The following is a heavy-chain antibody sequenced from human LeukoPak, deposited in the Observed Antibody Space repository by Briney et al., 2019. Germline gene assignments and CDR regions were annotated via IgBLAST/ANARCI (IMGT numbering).Heavy chain of an antibody. J-gene: IGHJ4*02. V-gene: IGHV3-23*01. Sequence: GGSLRLSCAASGFTFSSYAMSWVRQAPGKGLEWVSAISGSGGSTYYADSVKGRFTISRDNSKNTLYLRMNSLRAEDTAVYYCAKVGIAVAGTSPSLDYWGQGTLVTVSS. CDR2: ISGSGGST. CDR1: GFTFSSYA. CDR3: AKVGIAVAGTSPSLDY. D-gene: IGHD6-19*01.